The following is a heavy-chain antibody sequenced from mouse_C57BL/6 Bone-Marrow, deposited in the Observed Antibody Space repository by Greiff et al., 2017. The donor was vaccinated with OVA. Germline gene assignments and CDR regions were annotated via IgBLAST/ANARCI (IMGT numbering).Heavy chain of an antibody. CDR1: GFTFSDYG. J-gene: IGHJ2*01. V-gene: IGHV5-15*01. CDR2: ISNLAYSI. CDR3: ARWGSYDGYLLDY. D-gene: IGHD2-3*01. Sequence: DVMLVESGGGLVQPGGSLKLSCAASGFTFSDYGMAWVRQAPRKGPEWVAFISNLAYSIYYADTVTGRFTISSENAKNTLYLEMSSLRSEDTAMYYCARWGSYDGYLLDYWGQGTTLTVSS.